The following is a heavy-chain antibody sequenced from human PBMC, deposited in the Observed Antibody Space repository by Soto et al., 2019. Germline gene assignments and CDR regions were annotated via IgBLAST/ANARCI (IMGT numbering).Heavy chain of an antibody. Sequence: GSGPTLVNPTQTLTLTSTSSGFSLSSSGVGVGWIRQPPGKALEWLALIYWDDDKRYSPSLKSRLTITKDTSKNQVVLTMTNMDPVDTATYYCAHRPSYCSGGSCYSGFDYWGQGTLVTVSS. CDR3: AHRPSYCSGGSCYSGFDY. V-gene: IGHV2-5*02. CDR1: GFSLSSSGVG. J-gene: IGHJ4*02. CDR2: IYWDDDK. D-gene: IGHD2-15*01.